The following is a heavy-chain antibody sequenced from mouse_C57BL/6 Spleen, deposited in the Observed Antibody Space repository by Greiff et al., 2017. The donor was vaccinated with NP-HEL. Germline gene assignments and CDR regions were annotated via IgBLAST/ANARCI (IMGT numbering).Heavy chain of an antibody. D-gene: IGHD1-1*01. V-gene: IGHV1-80*01. CDR2: IYPGDGDT. CDR1: GYAFSSYW. CDR3: ARSGSSRYYAMDY. Sequence: VKLVESGAELVKPGASVKISCKASGYAFSSYWMNWVKQRPGKGLEWIGQIYPGDGDTNYNGKFKGKATLTADKSSSTAYMQLSSLTSEDSAVYFCARSGSSRYYAMDYWGQGTSVTVSS. J-gene: IGHJ4*01.